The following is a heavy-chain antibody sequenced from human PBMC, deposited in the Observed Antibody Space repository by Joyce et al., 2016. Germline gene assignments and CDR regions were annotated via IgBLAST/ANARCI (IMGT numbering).Heavy chain of an antibody. V-gene: IGHV3-30*04. J-gene: IGHJ4*02. Sequence: QVQLVESGGGVVQPGRSLRLSCAASGFTFHVYAMHWVRQAPGKGLEWVAVISFDGRNRYYADSVKGRFTISRDNSNNTLHLQMNSLRTDDTALYYCATWGRVVDYHFDYWGQGTLVAVSS. D-gene: IGHD2-15*01. CDR1: GFTFHVYA. CDR3: ATWGRVVDYHFDY. CDR2: ISFDGRNR.